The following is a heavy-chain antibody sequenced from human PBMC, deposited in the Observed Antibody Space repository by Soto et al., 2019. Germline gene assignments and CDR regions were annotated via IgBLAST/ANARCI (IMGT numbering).Heavy chain of an antibody. Sequence: EVQLVESGGGLVQPGGSLRLSCAASGFTFSRYWMHWVRQAPGKGLVWVSRINSDGSSTSYADSLKGRLTISRDNAKNTLYLQMNSLRAEDTAVYYCARAYNWNYVGYWGQGTLVTVSS. CDR2: INSDGSST. D-gene: IGHD1-20*01. CDR1: GFTFSRYW. CDR3: ARAYNWNYVGY. J-gene: IGHJ4*02. V-gene: IGHV3-74*01.